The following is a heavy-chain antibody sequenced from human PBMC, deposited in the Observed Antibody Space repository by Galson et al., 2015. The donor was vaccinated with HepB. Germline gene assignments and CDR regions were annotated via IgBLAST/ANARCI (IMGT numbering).Heavy chain of an antibody. CDR1: GGTFSSYA. D-gene: IGHD3-10*01. Sequence: SVKVSCKASGGTFSSYAFSWVRQTPGQGLEWMGGIIPIFGRANYAQKFQGRVTITADESTSTAYMELSSLRSEDTAVYYCARDSMVRGVIYRLFDPWGQGTLVSASS. V-gene: IGHV1-69*13. CDR3: ARDSMVRGVIYRLFDP. J-gene: IGHJ5*02. CDR2: IIPIFGRA.